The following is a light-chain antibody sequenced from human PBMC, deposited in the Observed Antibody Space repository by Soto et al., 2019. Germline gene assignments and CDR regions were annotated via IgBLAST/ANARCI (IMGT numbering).Light chain of an antibody. CDR1: QSVSSN. Sequence: IVMTQSPATLSVSPGERATLSCRASQSVSSNLAWYQQKPGQAPRLLIYGASNRATGIPDRFSGSGSGTDFTLTISRLEPEDFAVYYCRQYGSSPRTFGQGTKVDIK. CDR3: RQYGSSPRT. CDR2: GAS. V-gene: IGKV3-20*01. J-gene: IGKJ1*01.